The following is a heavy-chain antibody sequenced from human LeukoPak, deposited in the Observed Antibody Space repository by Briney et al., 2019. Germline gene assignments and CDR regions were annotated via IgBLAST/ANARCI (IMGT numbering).Heavy chain of an antibody. J-gene: IGHJ4*02. D-gene: IGHD5-24*01. CDR2: ISGTGGCT. CDR1: GFTFSSYA. CDR3: ARGSYEEMATKDY. Sequence: GGSLRLSCAASGFTFSSYAMSWVRQAPGKGLEWVSGISGTGGCTYYADSVKGRFTISRDNSKNTLYLQMNSLRAEDTAVYYCARGSYEEMATKDYWGQGTLVTVSS. V-gene: IGHV3-23*01.